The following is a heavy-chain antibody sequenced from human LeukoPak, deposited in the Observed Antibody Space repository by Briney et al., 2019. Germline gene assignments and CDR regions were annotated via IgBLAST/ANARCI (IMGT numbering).Heavy chain of an antibody. CDR1: GGSISSYY. J-gene: IGHJ4*02. CDR2: IYYSGST. D-gene: IGHD6-13*01. Sequence: PSETLSLTCTVSGGSISSYYWSWIRQPPGKGLEWIGYIYYSGSTNYNPSLKSRVTISVDTSKNQFSLKLRSVTAADTAVYYCARIRIAAAGYYFDYWGQGTLVTVSS. V-gene: IGHV4-59*08. CDR3: ARIRIAAAGYYFDY.